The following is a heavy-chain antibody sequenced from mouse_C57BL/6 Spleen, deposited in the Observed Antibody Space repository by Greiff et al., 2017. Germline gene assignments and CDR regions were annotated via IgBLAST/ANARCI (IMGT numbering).Heavy chain of an antibody. Sequence: VQLQQSGAELVRPGASVTLSCKASGYTFTDYEMPWVKQTPVHGLEWIGAIDPETGGTAYNQKFKGKAILTADKSSSTAYMELRSLTSEDSAVYYCTRKYYGSSSYAMDYWGQGTSVTVSS. CDR1: GYTFTDYE. CDR3: TRKYYGSSSYAMDY. CDR2: IDPETGGT. V-gene: IGHV1-15*01. J-gene: IGHJ4*01. D-gene: IGHD1-1*01.